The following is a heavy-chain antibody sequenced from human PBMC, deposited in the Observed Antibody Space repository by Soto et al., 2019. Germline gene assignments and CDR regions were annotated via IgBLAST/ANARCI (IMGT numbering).Heavy chain of an antibody. D-gene: IGHD3-16*01. J-gene: IGHJ3*02. CDR2: IYPGDSDT. CDR3: ARPSVSRGKDDAFDI. V-gene: IGHV5-51*01. CDR1: GYSFTSYW. Sequence: GESLKISCKGSGYSFTSYWIGWVRQMPGKGLEWMGIIYPGDSDTRYSPSFQGQVTISADKSISTAYLQWSSLKASDTAIYDCARPSVSRGKDDAFDIWGQGTMVTVSS.